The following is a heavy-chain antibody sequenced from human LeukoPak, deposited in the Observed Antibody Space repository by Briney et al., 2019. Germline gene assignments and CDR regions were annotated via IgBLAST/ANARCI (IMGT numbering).Heavy chain of an antibody. D-gene: IGHD3-10*01. CDR2: ISSSSSYT. J-gene: IGHJ4*02. CDR3: ARHYYGSGSYDY. CDR1: GFTFSDYY. Sequence: PGGSLRLSCAASGFTFSDYYMSWIRQAPGKGLEWVSYISSSSSYTNYADSVKGRFTISRDNAKNSLYLQMNSLRAEDTAVYCCARHYYGSGSYDYWGQGTLVTVSS. V-gene: IGHV3-11*06.